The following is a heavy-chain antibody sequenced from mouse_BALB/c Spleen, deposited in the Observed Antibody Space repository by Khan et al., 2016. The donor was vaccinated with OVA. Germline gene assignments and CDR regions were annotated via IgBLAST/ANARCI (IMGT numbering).Heavy chain of an antibody. CDR2: INPSSGGT. D-gene: IGHD2-2*01. J-gene: IGHJ3*01. CDR1: GYTFTSYY. Sequence: VQLVESGAELVKPGASVRLSCKASGYTFTSYYLYWVKQRPGQGLEWIGDINPSSGGTSFNEKFKSKATLTVDKSSSTEYIQLNSLTSEDSAVYFCSSAGYGSFAYWGQGTLVTVSA. CDR3: SSAGYGSFAY. V-gene: IGHV1S81*02.